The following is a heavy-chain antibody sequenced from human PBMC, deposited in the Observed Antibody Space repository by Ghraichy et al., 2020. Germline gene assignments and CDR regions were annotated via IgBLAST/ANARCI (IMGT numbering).Heavy chain of an antibody. V-gene: IGHV4-4*07. Sequence: SETLSLTCSVSGASMSSSYWGWIRQPPGKGLEWIGRIYDSGSTNHNPSLKGRLTMSIDTSNKHFYLRLTSVTAADTAVYYCARDSGGNTPTTFDYWGQGTLVTVS. CDR3: ARDSGGNTPTTFDY. CDR2: IYDSGST. J-gene: IGHJ4*02. D-gene: IGHD1-26*01. CDR1: GASMSSSY.